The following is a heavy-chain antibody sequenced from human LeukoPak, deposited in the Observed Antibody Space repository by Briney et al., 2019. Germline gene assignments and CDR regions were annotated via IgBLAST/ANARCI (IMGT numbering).Heavy chain of an antibody. V-gene: IGHV1-46*01. CDR1: GYTFTSYY. CDR3: ARDPSIPGYSSGWYYFDY. Sequence: ASVKVSCKASGYTFTSYYMHWVRQAPGQGIERRGIINPSGGSTIYAQKFQGRVTMTRDTSTGTLYMELSSLRPEDPAVYYCARDPSIPGYSSGWYYFDYWGQGTLVTVSS. D-gene: IGHD6-19*01. J-gene: IGHJ4*02. CDR2: INPSGGST.